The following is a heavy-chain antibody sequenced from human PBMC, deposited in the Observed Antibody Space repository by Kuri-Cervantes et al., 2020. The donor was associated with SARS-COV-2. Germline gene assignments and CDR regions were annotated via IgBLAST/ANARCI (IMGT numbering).Heavy chain of an antibody. J-gene: IGHJ4*02. V-gene: IGHV3-74*01. CDR3: ARDRVGLDY. CDR1: GFTFSSYW. Sequence: GESLKISCAASGFTFSSYWMHWVRQAPGKGLVWVSRINSDGSSTSYADSVKGRFTISRDNAKDTLYLQMNSLRAEDTAVYYCARDRVGLDYWGQGTLVTVSS. D-gene: IGHD1-26*01. CDR2: INSDGSST.